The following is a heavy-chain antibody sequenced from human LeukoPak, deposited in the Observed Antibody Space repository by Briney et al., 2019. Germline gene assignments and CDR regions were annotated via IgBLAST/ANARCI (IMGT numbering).Heavy chain of an antibody. CDR2: ISAYNGNT. CDR1: GYTFTNYG. Sequence: GASVKASCKASGYTFTNYGISWVRQAPGQGLQWMGWISAYNGNTNYAQKFQGRVTMVTETSTSTAYMELRSLRSGDTAVYYCARDGNCSSTSCYTAGFYYYYGMDVWGQGTTVTVSS. V-gene: IGHV1-18*01. CDR3: ARDGNCSSTSCYTAGFYYYYGMDV. D-gene: IGHD2-2*02. J-gene: IGHJ6*02.